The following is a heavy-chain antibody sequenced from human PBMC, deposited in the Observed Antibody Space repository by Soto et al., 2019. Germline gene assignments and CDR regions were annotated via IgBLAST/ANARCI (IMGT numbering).Heavy chain of an antibody. CDR1: GGAFSSYA. Sequence: SVKVSCKASGGAFSSYAISWVRQAPGQGLEWMGGIIPIFGTANYAQKFQGRVTITADESTSTAYMELSSLRSEDTAVYYCARGSDCSSTSCYIEAGLDYWGQGTLVTVSS. J-gene: IGHJ4*02. CDR2: IIPIFGTA. D-gene: IGHD2-2*02. CDR3: ARGSDCSSTSCYIEAGLDY. V-gene: IGHV1-69*13.